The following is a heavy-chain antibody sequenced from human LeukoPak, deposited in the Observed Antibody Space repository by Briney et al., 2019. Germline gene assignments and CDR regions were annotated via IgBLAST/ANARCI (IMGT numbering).Heavy chain of an antibody. CDR1: GGTFSSYA. CDR2: IIPIFGTA. CDR3: ARNGYSSGWHSCFDY. J-gene: IGHJ4*02. V-gene: IGHV1-69*05. D-gene: IGHD6-19*01. Sequence: ASVKVSCKASGGTFSSYAISWVRQAPGQGLEWMGRIIPIFGTANYAQKFQGRATITTDESTSTAYMELSSLRSEDTAVYYCARNGYSSGWHSCFDYWGQGTLVTVSS.